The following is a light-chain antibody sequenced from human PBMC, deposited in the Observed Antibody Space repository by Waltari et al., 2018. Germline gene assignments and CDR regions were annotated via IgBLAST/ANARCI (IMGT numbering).Light chain of an antibody. J-gene: IGKJ4*01. V-gene: IGKV3-11*01. CDR1: QNINTF. Sequence: VVLTQSPATLSLSAGEEATLSCKAIQNINTFLAWYQQKPGQAPRLLIYDASNRATGVPVRFRGGGSGTDFTLTISSLEPEDFAVYFCQQRAVWPPNFGGGTKVEIK. CDR2: DAS. CDR3: QQRAVWPPN.